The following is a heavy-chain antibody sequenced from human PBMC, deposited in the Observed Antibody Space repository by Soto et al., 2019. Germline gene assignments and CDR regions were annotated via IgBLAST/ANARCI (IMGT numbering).Heavy chain of an antibody. D-gene: IGHD6-19*01. J-gene: IGHJ4*02. V-gene: IGHV3-23*02. CDR1: GFTFYRYD. CDR3: VRRGSETGWYYDQ. CDR2: ISGGGGRI. Sequence: EVQVLESGGGLVQPGGSLRLSCAASGFTFYRYDMFWVSQTPRRGLEWVSLISGGGGRIEYGEFVRGRFTASRDNAEDTLSLQMNTLAFDDTGVYYCVRRGSETGWYYDQWGQGTLVAVSS.